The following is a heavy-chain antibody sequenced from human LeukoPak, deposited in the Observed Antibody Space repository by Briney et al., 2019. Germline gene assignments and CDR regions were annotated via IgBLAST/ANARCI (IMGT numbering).Heavy chain of an antibody. J-gene: IGHJ4*02. V-gene: IGHV4-34*09. CDR3: ARDNYYDSSAPDY. CDR1: GGSFSGYY. CDR2: INHSGST. Sequence: SETLSLTCAVYGGSFSGYYWSWIRQPPGKGLKWIGEINHSGSTYYNPSLKSRVTISVDTSKNQFSLKLSSVTAADTAVYYCARDNYYDSSAPDYWGQGTLVTVSS. D-gene: IGHD3-22*01.